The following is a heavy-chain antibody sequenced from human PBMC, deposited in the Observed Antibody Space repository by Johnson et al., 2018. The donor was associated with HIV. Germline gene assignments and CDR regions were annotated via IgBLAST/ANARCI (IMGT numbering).Heavy chain of an antibody. Sequence: VQLVESGGVVVQPGGSLRLSCAASGFTFDDYAMHWVRQAPGKGLEWVSLISWDGGSTYYADSVKGRVTISRDNAKNTLYLQMNSLRAEDTAVYYCARDAGGGRIVVDYDAFDIWGQGTMVTVSS. D-gene: IGHD3-22*01. CDR2: ISWDGGST. J-gene: IGHJ3*02. CDR1: GFTFDDYA. V-gene: IGHV3-43D*03. CDR3: ARDAGGGRIVVDYDAFDI.